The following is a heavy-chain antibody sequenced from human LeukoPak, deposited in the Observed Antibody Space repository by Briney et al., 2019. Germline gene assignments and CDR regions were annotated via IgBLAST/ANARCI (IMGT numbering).Heavy chain of an antibody. CDR3: AREGGLLGFDP. D-gene: IGHD1-26*01. Sequence: GGSLRLSCAASGFTFSSYEMNWVRQAPGKGLEWVSYISSSGSTIYYADSVKGRFTISRDNAKNSLYLQMNSLRAEDTAVYYCAREGGLLGFDPWGQGTLVTVSS. CDR1: GFTFSSYE. V-gene: IGHV3-48*03. CDR2: ISSSGSTI. J-gene: IGHJ5*02.